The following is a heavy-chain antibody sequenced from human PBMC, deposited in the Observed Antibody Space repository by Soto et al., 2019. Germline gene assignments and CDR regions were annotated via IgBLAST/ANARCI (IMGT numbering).Heavy chain of an antibody. CDR1: GFIFDTYA. CDR3: AKIKQGYFDY. J-gene: IGHJ4*02. CDR2: ISGGGSAT. Sequence: EVQLLESGGGLVQPGGSLRLSCAASGFIFDTYAMSWVRQAPGKGLEWISTISGGGSATFYADSVKGRFTISGDSSKSTMYLQMHSRRAEDTAIYYCAKIKQGYFDYWGQGTQVIVSS. V-gene: IGHV3-23*01.